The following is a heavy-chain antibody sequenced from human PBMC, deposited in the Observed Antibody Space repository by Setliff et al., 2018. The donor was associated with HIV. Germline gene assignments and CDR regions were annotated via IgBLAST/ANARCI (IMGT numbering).Heavy chain of an antibody. J-gene: IGHJ3*01. CDR2: ISAYNGNT. D-gene: IGHD6-19*01. CDR3: ARVPYRSAWFSGGHDAFDV. Sequence: ASVKVSCKASGYTFTSYGISWVRQAPGQGLGWMGWISAYNGNTHYAQRLQGRVTMTTDTSTRTVYMELRSLRHDDTAEYFCARVPYRSAWFSGGHDAFDVWGQGTMVTVSS. CDR1: GYTFTSYG. V-gene: IGHV1-18*01.